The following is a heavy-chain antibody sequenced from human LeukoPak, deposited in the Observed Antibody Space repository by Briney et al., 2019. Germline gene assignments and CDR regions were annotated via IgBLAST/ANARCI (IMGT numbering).Heavy chain of an antibody. J-gene: IGHJ4*02. V-gene: IGHV4-34*01. CDR2: INHSGST. CDR3: ARQWLISPLFDY. CDR1: GGSFSGYY. D-gene: IGHD6-19*01. Sequence: SETLSLTCAVYGGSFSGYYWSWIRQPPGKGLEWIGEINHSGSTNYNPSLRSRVTVSVHTSKNQLSLKLRSVTAADTAVYYCARQWLISPLFDYWGQGTLVTVSS.